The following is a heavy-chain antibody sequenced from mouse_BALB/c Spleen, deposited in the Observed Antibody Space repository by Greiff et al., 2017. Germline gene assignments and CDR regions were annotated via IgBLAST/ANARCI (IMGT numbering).Heavy chain of an antibody. D-gene: IGHD1-1*01. CDR3: ARGVYYYGSSPAWFAY. J-gene: IGHJ3*01. CDR2: INPSTGYT. V-gene: IGHV1-7*01. Sequence: VKLMESGAELAKPGASVKMSCKASGYTFTSYWMHWVKQRPGQGLEWIGYINPSTGYTEYNQKFKDKATLTADKSSSTAYMQLSSLTSEDSAVYYCARGVYYYGSSPAWFAYWGQGTLVTVSA. CDR1: GYTFTSYW.